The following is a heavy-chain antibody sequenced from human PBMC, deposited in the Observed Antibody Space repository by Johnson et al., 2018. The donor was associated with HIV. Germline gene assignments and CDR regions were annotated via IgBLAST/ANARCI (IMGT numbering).Heavy chain of an antibody. J-gene: IGHJ3*02. V-gene: IGHV3-30*02. D-gene: IGHD2-15*01. CDR1: GFTFSSYG. Sequence: QVQLVESGGGVVQPGGSLRLSCAASGFTFSSYGMHWVRQAPGKGLEWVAFIRYDGSNKYYADSVKGRFTISRDNSKNTLYLQMNSLRAEDTAVYYCAKGAPVVVVAAPDAFDIWGQGTMVTVSS. CDR3: AKGAPVVVVAAPDAFDI. CDR2: IRYDGSNK.